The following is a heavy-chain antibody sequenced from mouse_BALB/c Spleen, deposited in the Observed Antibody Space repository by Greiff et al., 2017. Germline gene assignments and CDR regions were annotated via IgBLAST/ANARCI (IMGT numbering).Heavy chain of an antibody. V-gene: IGHV7-3*02. CDR2: IRNKANGYTT. CDR3: ARGLGGFDY. CDR1: GFTFTDYY. Sequence: EVKVEESGGGLVQPGGSLRLSCATSGFTFTDYYMSWVRQPPGKALEWLGFIRNKANGYTTEYSASVKGRFTISRDNSQSILYLQMNTLRAEDSATYYCARGLGGFDYWGQGTTLTVSS. D-gene: IGHD3-1*01. J-gene: IGHJ2*01.